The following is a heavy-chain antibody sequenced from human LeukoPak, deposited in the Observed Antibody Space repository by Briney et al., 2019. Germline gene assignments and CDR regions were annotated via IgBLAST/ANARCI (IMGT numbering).Heavy chain of an antibody. D-gene: IGHD6-13*01. CDR2: IYASGST. V-gene: IGHV4-4*07. Sequence: SETLSPTCTVSGGSINNYYWSWIRQPAGKGLEWMGRIYASGSTNYNPSLKSRVTMSVDTSKNQFSLKLNSVTAADTAVYYCAREVQIAAAAFDYWGQGTLVTVSS. CDR3: AREVQIAAAAFDY. J-gene: IGHJ4*02. CDR1: GGSINNYY.